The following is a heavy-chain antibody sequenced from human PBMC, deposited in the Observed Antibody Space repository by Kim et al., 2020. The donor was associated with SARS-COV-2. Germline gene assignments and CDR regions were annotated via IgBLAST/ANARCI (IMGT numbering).Heavy chain of an antibody. CDR3: ARDTAMVKGIDY. CDR1: GGSISSGSYY. V-gene: IGHV4-61*02. D-gene: IGHD5-18*01. J-gene: IGHJ4*02. Sequence: SETLSLTCTVSGGSISSGSYYWSWIRQPAGKGLEWIGRIYTSGSTNYNPSLKSRVTISVDTSKNQFSLKLSSVTAADTAVYYCARDTAMVKGIDYWGQGTLVTVSS. CDR2: IYTSGST.